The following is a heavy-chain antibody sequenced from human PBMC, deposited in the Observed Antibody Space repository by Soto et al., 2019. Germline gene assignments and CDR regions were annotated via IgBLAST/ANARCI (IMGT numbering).Heavy chain of an antibody. Sequence: QVQLVQSGAEVKKPGSSVKVSCKASGGTFSSYAISWVRQAPGQGLEWMGGIIPIFGTADYAQKFQGRVTITADESTSTAYMELSSRSSEDTAVYYCARNGRTGTLYYSGMDVWGQGTTVPVSS. J-gene: IGHJ6*02. D-gene: IGHD1-1*01. CDR1: GGTFSSYA. CDR2: IIPIFGTA. CDR3: ARNGRTGTLYYSGMDV. V-gene: IGHV1-69*12.